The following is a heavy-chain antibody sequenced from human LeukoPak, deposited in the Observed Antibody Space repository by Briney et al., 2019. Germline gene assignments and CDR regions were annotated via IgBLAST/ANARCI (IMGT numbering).Heavy chain of an antibody. V-gene: IGHV4-30-2*01. Sequence: SQTLSLACTVSGGSISSGGYYWSWIRQPPGKGLEWIGEINHSGSTNYNPSLKSRVTISVDTSKNQFSLKLSSVTAADTAVYYCARGGADLDGYNPRGQGDYFDYWGQGTLVTVSS. J-gene: IGHJ4*02. CDR1: GGSISSGGYY. CDR3: ARGGADLDGYNPRGQGDYFDY. CDR2: INHSGST. D-gene: IGHD5-24*01.